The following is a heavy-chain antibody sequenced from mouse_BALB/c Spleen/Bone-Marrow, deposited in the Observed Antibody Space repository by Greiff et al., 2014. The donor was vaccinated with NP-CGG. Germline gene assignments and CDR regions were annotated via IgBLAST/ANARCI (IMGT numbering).Heavy chain of an antibody. J-gene: IGHJ2*01. Sequence: VQLVESGPGLVQPSQSLSITCTVSGFSLTSYGVHWVRQSPGKGLEWLGVIWSGGSTDYNGAFISRLSISKDNSKSQVFFKMNSLQANDTAIYCCARYYYGSSFDYWGQGTTLTVSS. D-gene: IGHD1-1*01. V-gene: IGHV2-2*02. CDR3: ARYYYGSSFDY. CDR2: IWSGGST. CDR1: GFSLTSYG.